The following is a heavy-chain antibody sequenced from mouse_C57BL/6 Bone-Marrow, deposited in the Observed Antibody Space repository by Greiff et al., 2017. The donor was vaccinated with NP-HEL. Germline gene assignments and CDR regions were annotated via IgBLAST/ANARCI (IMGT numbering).Heavy chain of an antibody. CDR3: ARDPPATTVVRPYETDAMDY. V-gene: IGHV3-6*01. J-gene: IGHJ4*01. CDR1: GYSITSGYY. Sequence: DVKLQESGPGLVKPSQSLSLTCSVTGYSITSGYYWNWIRQFPGNKLEWMGYISYDGSNNYNPSLKNRISITRDTSKNQFFLTLNSVTTEDTATYYCARDPPATTVVRPYETDAMDYWGQGTSVTVSS. D-gene: IGHD1-1*01. CDR2: ISYDGSN.